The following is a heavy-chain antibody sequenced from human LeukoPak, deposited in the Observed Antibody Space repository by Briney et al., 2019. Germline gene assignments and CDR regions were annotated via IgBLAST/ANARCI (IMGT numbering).Heavy chain of an antibody. CDR1: GYTFSNYG. Sequence: ASVKVSCKASGYTFSNYGISWVRQAPGQGLEWMGWISGRNVDTKYAEMLQDRVTITTDTSTSTAYMEVRSLRSDDTAVYYCARAGVLPAATYDFDRWVQGTMVTVSS. CDR2: ISGRNVDT. D-gene: IGHD2-2*01. J-gene: IGHJ3*01. V-gene: IGHV1-18*01. CDR3: ARAGVLPAATYDFDR.